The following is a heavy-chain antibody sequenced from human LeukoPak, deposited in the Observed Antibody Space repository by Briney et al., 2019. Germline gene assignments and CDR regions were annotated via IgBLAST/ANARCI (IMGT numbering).Heavy chain of an antibody. V-gene: IGHV3-30*02. CDR1: GFTFSSYG. CDR3: AKEEGNTLGDY. Sequence: GGSLRLSCTTSGFTFSSYGMHWVRQAPGKGLEWVAFMRYDGNNKYYADSVKGRFTISRDNSKNTLYLQMNSLRSEDTAMYYCAKEEGNTLGDYWGQGTMVTASS. CDR2: MRYDGNNK. D-gene: IGHD7-27*01. J-gene: IGHJ4*02.